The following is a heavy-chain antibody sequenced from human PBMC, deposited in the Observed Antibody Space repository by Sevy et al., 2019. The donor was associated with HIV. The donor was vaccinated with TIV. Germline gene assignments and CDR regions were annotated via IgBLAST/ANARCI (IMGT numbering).Heavy chain of an antibody. D-gene: IGHD1-1*01. J-gene: IGHJ4*02. V-gene: IGHV4-31*03. CDR2: ILYSGNP. CDR1: GDSISSSGYY. CDR3: ARGQITTIGFDY. Sequence: TLSLTCTVSGDSISSSGYYWSWIRQHPGEGLEWIGYILYSGNPYYNPSLKSRLIISLDTSKNQFSLKLSSVTAADTAVYYCARGQITTIGFDYWGQGTLVTVSS.